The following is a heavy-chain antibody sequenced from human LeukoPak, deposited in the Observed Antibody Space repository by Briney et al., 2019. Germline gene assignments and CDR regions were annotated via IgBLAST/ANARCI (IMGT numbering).Heavy chain of an antibody. Sequence: ASVKVSCKASGYTFTSYGISWVRQAPGQGLERMGWISAYNGNTNYAQKLQGRVTMTTDTSTSTAYMELRSLRSDDTAVYYCARDIIDIVVVPAADGPYNWFDPWGQGTLVTVSS. CDR2: ISAYNGNT. CDR1: GYTFTSYG. CDR3: ARDIIDIVVVPAADGPYNWFDP. D-gene: IGHD2-2*01. V-gene: IGHV1-18*01. J-gene: IGHJ5*02.